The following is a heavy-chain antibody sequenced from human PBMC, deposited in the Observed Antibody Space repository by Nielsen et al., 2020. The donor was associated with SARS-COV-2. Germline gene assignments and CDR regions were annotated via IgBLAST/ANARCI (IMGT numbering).Heavy chain of an antibody. V-gene: IGHV4-39*01. CDR2: IYYSGST. CDR1: GGSISSSSYY. CDR3: ARLGPIFDY. Sequence: SETLSLTCTVSGGSISSSSYYWGWIRQPPGKGLEWIGGIYYSGSTYYNPSLKSRVTISVDTSKNQFSLKLSSVTAAETAVYYCARLGPIFDYWGQGTLVTVSS. J-gene: IGHJ4*02.